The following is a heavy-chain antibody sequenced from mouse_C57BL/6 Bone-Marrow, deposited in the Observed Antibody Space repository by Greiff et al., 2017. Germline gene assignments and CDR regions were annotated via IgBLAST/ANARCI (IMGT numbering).Heavy chain of an antibody. CDR2: IYPRDGST. CDR3: ARYEVAGSCGDGSFDV. D-gene: IGHD1-1*01. V-gene: IGHV1-85*01. CDR1: GYTFTSYD. Sequence: QVQLQQSGPELVKPGASVKLSCKASGYTFTSYDINWVKQRPGQGLEWIGWIYPRDGSTKYNEKFKGKATLTVDTSSSTAYMKLHSLTSEDSAVYCGARYEVAGSCGDGSFDVWGTGTTVTVSA. J-gene: IGHJ1*03.